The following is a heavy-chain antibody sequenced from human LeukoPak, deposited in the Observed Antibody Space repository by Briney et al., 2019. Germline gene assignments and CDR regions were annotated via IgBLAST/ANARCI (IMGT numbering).Heavy chain of an antibody. Sequence: KASETLSLTCSVSGGSISSYYWNWIRQPPGKGLEWIGYIYYSGIPNYNPSLKSRVTISEDTSKNQFSLKLSSVTAADTAVYYCAREKEYYFGMDVWGQGTTVTVSS. J-gene: IGHJ6*02. CDR1: GGSISSYY. CDR2: IYYSGIP. V-gene: IGHV4-59*01. CDR3: AREKEYYFGMDV.